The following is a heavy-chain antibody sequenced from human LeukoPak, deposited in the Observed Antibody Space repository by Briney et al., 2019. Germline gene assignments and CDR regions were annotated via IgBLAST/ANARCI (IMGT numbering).Heavy chain of an antibody. Sequence: PGGSLRLSCAASGFTFSSHAMSWVRQAPGKGLEWVSAISADSYYAYYADSVQGRFTISRDNSKNTLYLQMNSLRVEDTAVYYCASYLYWWSDLGYWGQGTLVTVSS. J-gene: IGHJ4*02. CDR3: ASYLYWWSDLGY. CDR1: GFTFSSHA. V-gene: IGHV3-23*01. CDR2: ISADSYYA. D-gene: IGHD2-8*02.